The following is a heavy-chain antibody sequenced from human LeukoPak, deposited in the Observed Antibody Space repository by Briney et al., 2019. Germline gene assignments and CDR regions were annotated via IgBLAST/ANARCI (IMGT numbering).Heavy chain of an antibody. J-gene: IGHJ4*02. CDR3: TRESGGFSPFGF. Sequence: SGTLSLTCAVSGGSITTTNWWSWVRPPPGKGLEWDGEVHLSGATKYNLSLESRVIMSIDKSKNHLSLEVNSGTAADTAIYYCTRESGGFSPFGFWGQGTLVTVSS. V-gene: IGHV4-4*02. D-gene: IGHD1-26*01. CDR2: VHLSGAT. CDR1: GGSITTTNW.